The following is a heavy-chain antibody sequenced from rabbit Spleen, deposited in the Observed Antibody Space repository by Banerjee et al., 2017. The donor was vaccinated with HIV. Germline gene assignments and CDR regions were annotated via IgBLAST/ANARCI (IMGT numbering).Heavy chain of an antibody. J-gene: IGHJ6*01. CDR2: INAVTGKA. V-gene: IGHV1S45*01. CDR3: ARDVGTSFSTYGMDL. Sequence: QEQLEESGGDLVKPGASLILTCTASGFSFSSSYCMCWVRQAPGKGLAWIACINAVTGKAVYASWAKGRFTCSKASSTTVTLQMTSLTVADTATYFCARDVGTSFSTYGMDLWGPGTLVTVS. D-gene: IGHD8-1*01. CDR1: GFSFSSSYC.